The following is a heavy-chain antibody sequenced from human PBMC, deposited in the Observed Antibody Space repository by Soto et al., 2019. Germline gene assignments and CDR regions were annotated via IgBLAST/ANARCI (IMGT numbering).Heavy chain of an antibody. CDR2: TYYRSKWYY. CDR1: GDSVSSNSAG. CDR3: ARGEQYSGRIFDY. Sequence: PSQTLSLTCAITGDSVSSNSAGWSWVRQSPSRGLEWLGRTYYRSKWYYEYAVSVRGRITINPDTSKNQYPLQLNSVNPEDTAVDFCARGEQYSGRIFDYWGQGTLVTVSS. V-gene: IGHV6-1*01. D-gene: IGHD1-26*01. J-gene: IGHJ4*01.